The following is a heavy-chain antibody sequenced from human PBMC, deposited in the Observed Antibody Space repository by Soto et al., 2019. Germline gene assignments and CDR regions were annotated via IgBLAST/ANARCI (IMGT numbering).Heavy chain of an antibody. V-gene: IGHV3-23*01. D-gene: IGHD3-3*01. CDR3: AKDRGLLEWLLPIAY. Sequence: GGSLRLSCAASGFTFSSYAMSWVRQAPGKGLEWVSAISGSGGSTYYADSVKGRFTISRDNSKNTLYLEMNSLSAEDTAVYYCAKDRGLLEWLLPIAYWGQGTLVTVSS. J-gene: IGHJ4*02. CDR2: ISGSGGST. CDR1: GFTFSSYA.